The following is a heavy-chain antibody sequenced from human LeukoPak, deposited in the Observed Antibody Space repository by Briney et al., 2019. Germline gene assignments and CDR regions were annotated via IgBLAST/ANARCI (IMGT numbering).Heavy chain of an antibody. CDR1: GGSISSYY. CDR3: ARGVPRITMVRGGAYYYYYMDV. D-gene: IGHD3-10*01. Sequence: PSETLSLTCTVSGGSISSYYWSWIRQPPGKGLEWIGYVYYSGSTNYNPSLKSRVTISVDTSKNQFSLKLSSVTAADTAVYYCARGVPRITMVRGGAYYYYYMDVWGKGTTVTVSS. CDR2: VYYSGST. J-gene: IGHJ6*03. V-gene: IGHV4-59*12.